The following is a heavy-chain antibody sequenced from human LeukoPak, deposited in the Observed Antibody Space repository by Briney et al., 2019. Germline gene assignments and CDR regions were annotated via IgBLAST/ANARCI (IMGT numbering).Heavy chain of an antibody. V-gene: IGHV4-59*01. J-gene: IGHJ6*03. CDR2: IHYSGST. CDR3: ARTTEGGYTYGYFYYYYMDV. Sequence: SETLSLTCTVSSGSISTYYWSWIRQPPGKGLEWIGYIHYSGSTNYNPSLKSRVSISVDTSKNQFSLKLTSVTAADTAVYYCARTTEGGYTYGYFYYYYMDVWGKGTTVTISS. D-gene: IGHD5-18*01. CDR1: SGSISTYY.